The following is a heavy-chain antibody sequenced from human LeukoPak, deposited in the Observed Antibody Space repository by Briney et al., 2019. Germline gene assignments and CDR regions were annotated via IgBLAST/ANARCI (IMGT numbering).Heavy chain of an antibody. CDR2: INPNSGAT. D-gene: IGHD3-9*01. J-gene: IGHJ4*02. CDR1: GYTFTGYY. CDR3: ARADLLTGYYILDF. V-gene: IGHV1-2*02. Sequence: RASVKVSCKASGYTFTGYYMNWVRQAPGQGLEWMGWINPNSGATNFAQKFQGRVSMTRDTSITTAYMELSRLRSDDTAVYYCARADLLTGYYILDFWGQGTLVTVSS.